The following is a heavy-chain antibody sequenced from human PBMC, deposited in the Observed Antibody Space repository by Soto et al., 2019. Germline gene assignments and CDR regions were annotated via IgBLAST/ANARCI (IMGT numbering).Heavy chain of an antibody. CDR2: IYYSGST. Sequence: SETLSLTCTVSGGSISSSSYYWGWIRQPPGKGLEWIGSIYYSGSTYYNPSLKSRVTISVDTSKNQFSLKLSSVTAADTAVYYCARGYSSSSTRAYYYYYMDDWGKGTTVTV. D-gene: IGHD6-6*01. V-gene: IGHV4-39*01. CDR3: ARGYSSSSTRAYYYYYMDD. CDR1: GGSISSSSYY. J-gene: IGHJ6*03.